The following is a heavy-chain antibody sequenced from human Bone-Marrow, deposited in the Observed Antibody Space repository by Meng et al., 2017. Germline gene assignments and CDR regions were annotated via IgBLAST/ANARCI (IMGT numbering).Heavy chain of an antibody. CDR2: IKQDGSEK. D-gene: IGHD3-3*01. J-gene: IGHJ4*02. CDR3: ARTYYDFWSGYLDY. Sequence: GESLKISCAASGFTFSSYWMSWVRQAPGKGLEWVANIKQDGSEKYYVDSVKGRFTISRDNAKNSLHLQMNSLRAEDTAVYYCARTYYDFWSGYLDYWGQGTLVTVSS. V-gene: IGHV3-7*01. CDR1: GFTFSSYW.